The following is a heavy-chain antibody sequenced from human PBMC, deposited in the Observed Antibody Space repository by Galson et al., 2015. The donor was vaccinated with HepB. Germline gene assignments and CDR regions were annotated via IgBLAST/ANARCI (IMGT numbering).Heavy chain of an antibody. CDR1: GFTFSSYW. CDR3: SGRAVRGVDYYFDY. D-gene: IGHD3-10*01. CDR2: IKQDGSEK. Sequence: SLRLSCAASGFTFSSYWMSWVRQAPGKGLEWVANIKQDGSEKYYVDSVKGRFTISRDNAKNSLYLQMNSLRAEDTAVYYCSGRAVRGVDYYFDYWGQGTLVTVSS. V-gene: IGHV3-7*03. J-gene: IGHJ4*02.